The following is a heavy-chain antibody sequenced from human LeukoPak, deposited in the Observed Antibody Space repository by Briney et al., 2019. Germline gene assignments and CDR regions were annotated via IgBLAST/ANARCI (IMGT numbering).Heavy chain of an antibody. CDR3: ARAPPYYYYGMDV. CDR1: GGSISSSNW. CDR2: IYHSGST. J-gene: IGHJ6*02. V-gene: IGHV4-4*02. Sequence: SETLSLTCAVSGGSISSSNWWSWVRQPPGKGLEWIGEIYHSGSTDYNPSLKSRVTTSVDKSKNQFSLKLSSVTAADTAVYYCARAPPYYYYGMDVWGQGTTVTVSS.